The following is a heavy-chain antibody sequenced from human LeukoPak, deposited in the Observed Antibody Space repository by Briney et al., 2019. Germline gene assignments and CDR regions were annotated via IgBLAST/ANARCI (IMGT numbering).Heavy chain of an antibody. CDR3: ASSLLGYSYVDYYYYYMDV. CDR1: GGSISSSSYY. V-gene: IGHV4-39*01. J-gene: IGHJ6*03. D-gene: IGHD5-18*01. CDR2: IYYSGST. Sequence: SETLSLTCTVSGGSISSSSYYWGWIRQPPGKGLEWIGGIYYSGSTYYNPSLKSRVTISVDTSKNQFSLKLSSVTAADTAVYYYASSLLGYSYVDYYYYYMDVWGKGTTVTVSS.